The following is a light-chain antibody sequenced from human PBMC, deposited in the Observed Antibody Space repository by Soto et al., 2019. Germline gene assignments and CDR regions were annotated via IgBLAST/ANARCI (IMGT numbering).Light chain of an antibody. J-gene: IGKJ1*01. CDR2: GAS. CDR3: QQYGSSPRT. Sequence: EIVLTHSPGTPSLSPCERATLSFSASQSVSSSYLAWYQQKPGQAPRLLIYGASSRATGIPDRFSGSGSGTDFTLTISRLEPEDFAVYYCQQYGSSPRTFGQGTKVDIK. CDR1: QSVSSSY. V-gene: IGKV3-20*01.